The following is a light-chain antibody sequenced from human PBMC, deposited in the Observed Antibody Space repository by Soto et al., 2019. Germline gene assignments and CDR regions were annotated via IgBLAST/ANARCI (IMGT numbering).Light chain of an antibody. CDR2: WAS. V-gene: IGKV4-1*01. CDR3: QQYDSTPPS. Sequence: DIVMTQSPDSLAVSLGERATINCKSSQSVLYSSNNKNYLAWYQQRQGQPPKLLIYWASTRESGVPDRFSGSGSGTDFTLTITSLQAEDVAVYYCQQYDSTPPSFGQGTKLEIK. J-gene: IGKJ2*03. CDR1: QSVLYSSNNKNY.